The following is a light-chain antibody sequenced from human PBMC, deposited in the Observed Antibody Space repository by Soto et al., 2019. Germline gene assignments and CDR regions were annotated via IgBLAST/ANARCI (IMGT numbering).Light chain of an antibody. CDR2: RNT. Sequence: QSALTQPPSVSGAPGQRVIISCTGSSSNIGAGYDVHWYQQLPGTAPRLLIYRNTSRPSGVPDRFSGSKSGTSASLAITGLQAEDEADYYCQSYDSSLTGYVFGTGTKVTVL. CDR3: QSYDSSLTGYV. J-gene: IGLJ1*01. CDR1: SSNIGAGYD. V-gene: IGLV1-40*01.